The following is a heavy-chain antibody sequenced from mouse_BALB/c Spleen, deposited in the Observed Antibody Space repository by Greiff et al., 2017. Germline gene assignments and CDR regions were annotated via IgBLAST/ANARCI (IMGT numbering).Heavy chain of an antibody. V-gene: IGHV1-12*01. J-gene: IGHJ2*01. D-gene: IGHD2-2*01. CDR1: GYTFTSYN. CDR2: IYPGNGDT. CDR3: ARERRWLRRTDYFDY. Sequence: QVQLQQPGAELVKPGASVKMSCKASGYTFTSYNMHWVKQTPGQGLEWIGAIYPGNGDTSYNQKFKGKATLTADKSSSTAYMQLSSLTSEDSAVYYCARERRWLRRTDYFDYWGQGTTLTVSS.